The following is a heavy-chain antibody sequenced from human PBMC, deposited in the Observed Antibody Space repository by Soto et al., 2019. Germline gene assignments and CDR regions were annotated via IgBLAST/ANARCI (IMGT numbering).Heavy chain of an antibody. CDR1: GFTFSSYA. CDR3: ERPLDSSYYDILTGYYSPFDY. CDR2: ISYDGSDK. Sequence: PGGSLRLSCAASGFTFSSYAIHWVRQAPGKGLEWVAVISYDGSDKYYADSVKGRFTISRDNTKNTMYLQMNSLRAEDTAVYYCERPLDSSYYDILTGYYSPFDYWGQGTLVTVSS. D-gene: IGHD3-9*01. J-gene: IGHJ4*02. V-gene: IGHV3-30-3*01.